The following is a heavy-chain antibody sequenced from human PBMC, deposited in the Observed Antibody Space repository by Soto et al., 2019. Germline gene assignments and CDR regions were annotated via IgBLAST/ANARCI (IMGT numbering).Heavy chain of an antibody. D-gene: IGHD3-22*01. CDR3: AKYEYCSSGYYWVLDD. Sequence: GGSLRLSCTASGLTFRRSAMSWVRQAPGKGLEWVSAISGSGHSTYYADSVKARFTIYRANSKNTLYLRMNSLRPEATARYYCAKYEYCSSGYYWVLDDWGQGTLVTVSS. V-gene: IGHV3-23*01. J-gene: IGHJ4*02. CDR1: GLTFRRSA. CDR2: ISGSGHST.